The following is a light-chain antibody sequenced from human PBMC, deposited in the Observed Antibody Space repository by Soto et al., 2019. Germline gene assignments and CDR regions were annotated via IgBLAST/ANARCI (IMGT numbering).Light chain of an antibody. V-gene: IGKV1-5*01. J-gene: IGKJ1*01. CDR1: QSISNW. Sequence: DIKMTQSPSTLPASVGDRVTITCRASQSISNWLAWYQKKPGTAXKVLIYHASNLQSGVPSRFSGSGSGKEFTLTISSLQPDDFATYYCQQYNSYSFGQGTRWIS. CDR3: QQYNSYS. CDR2: HAS.